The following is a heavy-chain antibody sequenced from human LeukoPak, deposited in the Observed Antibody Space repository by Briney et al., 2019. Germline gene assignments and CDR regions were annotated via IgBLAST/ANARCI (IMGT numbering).Heavy chain of an antibody. CDR1: GGTFHSYT. Sequence: ASVKVSCKASGGTFHSYTINWVRQAPGQGLEWMGWINPNSGGTNYAQKFQGRVTMTRDTSISTAYMELSRLRSDDMAVYYCARDIGYSSSWYDSSWFDPWGQGTLVTVSS. J-gene: IGHJ5*02. D-gene: IGHD6-13*01. V-gene: IGHV1-2*02. CDR3: ARDIGYSSSWYDSSWFDP. CDR2: INPNSGGT.